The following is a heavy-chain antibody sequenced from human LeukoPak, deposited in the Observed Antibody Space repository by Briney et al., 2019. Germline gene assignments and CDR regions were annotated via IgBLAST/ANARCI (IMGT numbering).Heavy chain of an antibody. Sequence: GASVKVSCKASGYTFTGYGIGWVRQAPGQGLEWMGWISAYNGNTNYAQKLQGRVTMTTDTSTSTAYMELRSLRSDDTAVYYCARDRPRWGSGSYNGEIWGQGTLVTVSS. CDR2: ISAYNGNT. CDR3: ARDRPRWGSGSYNGEI. D-gene: IGHD3-10*01. V-gene: IGHV1-18*04. J-gene: IGHJ4*02. CDR1: GYTFTGYG.